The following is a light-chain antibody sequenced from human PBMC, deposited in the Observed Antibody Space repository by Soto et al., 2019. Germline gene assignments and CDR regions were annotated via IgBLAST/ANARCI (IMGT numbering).Light chain of an antibody. CDR1: LNIRNY. V-gene: IGKV1-39*01. J-gene: IGKJ1*01. CDR3: QQSYSMHLT. CDR2: AAS. Sequence: DIQMTQSPSSLSASVGDRVTITCRASLNIRNYLVWYQQKPGKAPNLLIYAASNLQTGVPSRFSGSGSGTDFTLTISSLEPDDFATYFCQQSYSMHLTFGQGTRVDIK.